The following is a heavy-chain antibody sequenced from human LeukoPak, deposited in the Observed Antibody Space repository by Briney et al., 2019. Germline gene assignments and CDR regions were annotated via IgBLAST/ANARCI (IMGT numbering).Heavy chain of an antibody. CDR2: ISSSSSYI. D-gene: IGHD3-10*01. J-gene: IGHJ4*02. Sequence: NAGGSLRLSCAASGFTFSSYSMNWVRQAPGKGLEWVSSISSSSSYIYYADSVKGRFTISRDNSKNTLYLQMNSLRAEDTAVYYCAREGNPYGSGSYYNYWGQGTLVTVSS. CDR1: GFTFSSYS. CDR3: AREGNPYGSGSYYNY. V-gene: IGHV3-21*01.